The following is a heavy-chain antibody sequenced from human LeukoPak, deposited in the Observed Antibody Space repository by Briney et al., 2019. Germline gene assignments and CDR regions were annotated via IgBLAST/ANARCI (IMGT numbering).Heavy chain of an antibody. V-gene: IGHV3-23*01. Sequence: GGSLRLSCAASGFIFDDYAMIWVRQAPGKGLEWVSAITGSGGRTYYADSVKGRFTISRDNSKNTLFLQVNSLRVEDTAVYYCGKDPNGDYIGAFDMWGQGTMVTVSP. J-gene: IGHJ3*02. CDR2: ITGSGGRT. CDR3: GKDPNGDYIGAFDM. CDR1: GFIFDDYA. D-gene: IGHD4-17*01.